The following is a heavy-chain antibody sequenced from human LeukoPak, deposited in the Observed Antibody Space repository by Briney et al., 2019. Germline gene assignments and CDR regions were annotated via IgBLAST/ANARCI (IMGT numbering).Heavy chain of an antibody. D-gene: IGHD1-26*01. Sequence: PGGSLTLSCAASGIAVTGNYMSWVRQPPGKGLEWVSFISINTDTFYADSVRGRFTISRDSSKNTLFIQMNSLRDEDSAVYYCAIAQSWDELFDSWGQGTLVTVSS. CDR3: AIAQSWDELFDS. V-gene: IGHV3-53*01. CDR1: GIAVTGNY. J-gene: IGHJ4*02. CDR2: ISINTDT.